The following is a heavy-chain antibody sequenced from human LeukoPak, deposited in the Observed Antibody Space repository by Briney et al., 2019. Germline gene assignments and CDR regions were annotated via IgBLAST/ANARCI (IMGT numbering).Heavy chain of an antibody. CDR1: GYTFSGYF. Sequence: ASVKVSCTASGYTFSGYFMHWVRQASGQGLEWMGWLNPNNGGTNYAQRFQGRVTMTRDTSISTAYMELSRLTSDDTAVYFCARGAEYGSFAYWGQGTLVTVSS. J-gene: IGHJ4*02. CDR2: LNPNNGGT. D-gene: IGHD2-2*01. CDR3: ARGAEYGSFAY. V-gene: IGHV1-2*02.